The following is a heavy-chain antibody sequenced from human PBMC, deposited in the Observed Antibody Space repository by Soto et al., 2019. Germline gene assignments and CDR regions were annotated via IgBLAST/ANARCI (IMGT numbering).Heavy chain of an antibody. J-gene: IGHJ4*02. Sequence: QITLKESGPTLVKPTQTLTLTCTFSGFSLSTTGVAVGWIRQPPGKALEWLTLIYRDDDKRYNPSLQTRLTITKDTYADHVVLTMTNMDRVDTGTYYGAHFCGWYDPDYWGQGTLVTVSS. V-gene: IGHV2-5*02. CDR3: AHFCGWYDPDY. CDR2: IYRDDDK. D-gene: IGHD6-19*01. CDR1: GFSLSTTGVA.